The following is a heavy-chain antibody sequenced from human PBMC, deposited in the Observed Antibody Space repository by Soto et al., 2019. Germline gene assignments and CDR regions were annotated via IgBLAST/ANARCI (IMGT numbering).Heavy chain of an antibody. V-gene: IGHV1-18*01. CDR1: GYSFTSYC. J-gene: IGHJ4*02. CDR3: ARDQSSLLGDSDY. CDR2: INPENGNT. D-gene: IGHD4-17*01. Sequence: QVQLLQSGAEVKKPGASLKVSCRTSGYSFTSYCISWVRQAPGQGLEWLAWINPENGNTKFAPNFQGRVTMTTATSSSTAYMELRGLRSDDTAIYYCARDQSSLLGDSDYWGQGTLVAVSS.